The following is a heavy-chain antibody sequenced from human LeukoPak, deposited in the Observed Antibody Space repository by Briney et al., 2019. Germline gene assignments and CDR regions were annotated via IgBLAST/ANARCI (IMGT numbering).Heavy chain of an antibody. CDR2: IYYSGGT. CDR1: GGSISSYY. V-gene: IGHV4-59*01. D-gene: IGHD6-19*01. Sequence: SETLSLTCTVSGGSISSYYWSWIRQPPGKGLEWIGYIYYSGGTNYNPSLKSRVTISVDTSKNQFSLKLSSVTAADTAVYYCARVGVAGAYYFDYWGQGTLVTVSS. CDR3: ARVGVAGAYYFDY. J-gene: IGHJ4*02.